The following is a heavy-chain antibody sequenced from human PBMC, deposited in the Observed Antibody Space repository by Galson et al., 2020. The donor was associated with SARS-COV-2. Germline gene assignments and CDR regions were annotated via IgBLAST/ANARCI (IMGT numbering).Heavy chain of an antibody. J-gene: IGHJ5*02. CDR1: GFSFSDYT. CDR2: VSGGSNYI. Sequence: GESLKISCGGSGFSFSDYTINWVRQAPGKGLEWVSTVSGGSNYIYFEDSLKGRFTISRDNAKSSVHLQMNSLRPEDTGIYYCARVRDKLLLGWFDLWGQGTLVTVSS. CDR3: ARVRDKLLLGWFDL. V-gene: IGHV3-21*04. D-gene: IGHD3-10*01.